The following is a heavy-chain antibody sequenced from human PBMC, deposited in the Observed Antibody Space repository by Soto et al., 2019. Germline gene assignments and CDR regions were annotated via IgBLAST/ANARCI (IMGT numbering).Heavy chain of an antibody. V-gene: IGHV1-69*08. CDR1: GGTFSTYT. J-gene: IGHJ4*02. D-gene: IGHD1-1*01. Sequence: QVQLVQSGAEVKKPGSSVKVSCKASGGTFSTYTITWVRQAPGQGLEWMGRIIPIIGLINYAQKFQGRVTISADKFTGTAYMELTGLRSDDTAVYYCAGDPDSPYNYRQASSYLWGQGTLVTVSS. CDR3: AGDPDSPYNYRQASSYL. CDR2: IIPIIGLI.